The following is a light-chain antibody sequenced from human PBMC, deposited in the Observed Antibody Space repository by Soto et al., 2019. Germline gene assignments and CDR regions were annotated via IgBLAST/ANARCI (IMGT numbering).Light chain of an antibody. Sequence: QSALTQPASVSGSPGQSITISCTGTSSDVGSDYLVSWYQQHPGTAPKLIIYEGTKRPSGVSDRFSGSKSGNTASLTISGLHTEDEAHYYCASYTDTATRVFGGGTKLTVL. J-gene: IGLJ3*02. CDR1: SSDVGSDYL. V-gene: IGLV2-14*02. CDR3: ASYTDTATRV. CDR2: EGT.